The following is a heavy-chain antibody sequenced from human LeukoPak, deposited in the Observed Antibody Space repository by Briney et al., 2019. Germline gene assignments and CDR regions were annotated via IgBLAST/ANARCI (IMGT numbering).Heavy chain of an antibody. Sequence: PSETLSLTCTVSGDSISSSNCYWGWIRQPPGKGLEWIGSIYFSGGTYYNASLKSRVTISVDTSKNQFSLRLSSVTAADTAVYYCARGGFDGSGPSSGRALDYWGQGTLVTVSS. J-gene: IGHJ4*02. CDR3: ARGGFDGSGPSSGRALDY. V-gene: IGHV4-39*01. D-gene: IGHD3-10*01. CDR1: GDSISSSNCY. CDR2: IYFSGGT.